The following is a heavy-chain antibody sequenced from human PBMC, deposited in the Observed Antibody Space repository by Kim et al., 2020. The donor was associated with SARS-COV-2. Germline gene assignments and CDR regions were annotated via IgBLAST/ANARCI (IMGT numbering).Heavy chain of an antibody. J-gene: IGHJ4*02. CDR3: ARDISYDILTGSPGDYYFDY. CDR1: GYTFTSYY. CDR2: INPSGGST. D-gene: IGHD3-9*01. Sequence: ASVKVSCKASGYTFTSYYMHWVRQAPGQGLEWMGIINPSGGSTSYAQKFQGRVTMTRDTSTSTVYMELSSLRSEDTAVYYCARDISYDILTGSPGDYYFDYWGQGTLVTVSS. V-gene: IGHV1-46*01.